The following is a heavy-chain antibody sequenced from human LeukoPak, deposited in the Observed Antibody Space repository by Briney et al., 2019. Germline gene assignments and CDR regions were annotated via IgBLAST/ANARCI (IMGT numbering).Heavy chain of an antibody. Sequence: GASVKVSCKASGGTFSSYAISWVRQAPGQGLEWMGGFIPIFGTANYAQKFQNRVTITADKSTSTAYMELSSLRSEDTAVYYCARESRPRYAYYYMDVWGKGTMVTVSS. CDR1: GGTFSSYA. J-gene: IGHJ6*03. D-gene: IGHD2-8*01. CDR2: FIPIFGTA. V-gene: IGHV1-69*06. CDR3: ARESRPRYAYYYMDV.